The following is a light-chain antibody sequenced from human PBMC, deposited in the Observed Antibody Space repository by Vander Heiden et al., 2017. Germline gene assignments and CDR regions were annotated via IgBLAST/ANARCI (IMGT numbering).Light chain of an antibody. CDR2: SNN. CDR1: SSNIGSNY. CDR3: AAWDDSLSGLWV. V-gene: IGLV1-47*02. J-gene: IGLJ3*02. Sequence: SVLTQPPSASGTPGPRVTISCSGSSSNIGSNYVYWYQQLPGTAPKLLIYSNNQRPSGVPDRFSGSKSGTSASLAISGLRSEDEADYYCAAWDDSLSGLWVFGGGTKLTVL.